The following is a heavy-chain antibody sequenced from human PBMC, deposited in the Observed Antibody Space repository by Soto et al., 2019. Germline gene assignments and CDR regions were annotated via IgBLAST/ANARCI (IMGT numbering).Heavy chain of an antibody. J-gene: IGHJ4*02. CDR1: GGTFSSYA. CDR3: ATGEEQQLVIY. V-gene: IGHV1-69*13. Sequence: GASVKVSCKASGGTFSSYAISWLRQAPGQGLEWMGGIIPIFGTANYAQKFQGRVTITADESTSTAYMELSSLRSEDTAVYYCATGEEQQLVIYWGQGTLVTVSS. CDR2: IIPIFGTA. D-gene: IGHD6-13*01.